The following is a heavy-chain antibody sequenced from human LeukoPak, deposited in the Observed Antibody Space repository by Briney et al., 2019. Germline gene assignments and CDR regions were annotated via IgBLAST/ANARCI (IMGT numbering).Heavy chain of an antibody. CDR2: INPNSGDT. V-gene: IGHV1-2*02. J-gene: IGHJ4*02. CDR1: GHTFTGYY. Sequence: GASVKVSCKASGHTFTGYYIHCVRQAPGQGLEWMGWINPNSGDTNFAQKFQGRVTMTRDTSISTAYMELSRLRSDDTAVYYCARGPNWNYDAVFGYFDYWGQGTLVTVSS. D-gene: IGHD3-3*01. CDR3: ARGPNWNYDAVFGYFDY.